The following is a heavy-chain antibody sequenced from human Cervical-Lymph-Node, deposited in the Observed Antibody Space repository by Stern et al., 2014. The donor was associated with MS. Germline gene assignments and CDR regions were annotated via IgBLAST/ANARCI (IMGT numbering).Heavy chain of an antibody. CDR3: ARRKDIAAVGPTFDY. CDR1: GFTFSSYT. J-gene: IGHJ4*02. V-gene: IGHV3-21*01. CDR2: IISSSTSI. D-gene: IGHD6-13*01. Sequence: EVQLVESGGGLVKPGGSLRLSCAASGFTFSSYTMNWVRQAPGKGLEWISSIISSSTSIYYADSVQGRFTISRDNAKNSLYLQMNSLRAEDTAVYYCARRKDIAAVGPTFDYWGQGALVTVSS.